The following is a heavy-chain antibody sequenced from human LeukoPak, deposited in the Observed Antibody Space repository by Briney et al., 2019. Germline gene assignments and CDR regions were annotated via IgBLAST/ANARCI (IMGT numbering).Heavy chain of an antibody. V-gene: IGHV1-69*04. Sequence: GASVKVSCKASGGTFSSYAISWVRQAPGQGLEWMGRIIPILGIANYAQKFQGRVTITADKSTSTAYMELSSLRSEDTAVYYCAATYYYGSGGVWYLDYWGQGTLVTVSS. D-gene: IGHD3-10*01. CDR2: IIPILGIA. J-gene: IGHJ4*02. CDR3: AATYYYGSGGVWYLDY. CDR1: GGTFSSYA.